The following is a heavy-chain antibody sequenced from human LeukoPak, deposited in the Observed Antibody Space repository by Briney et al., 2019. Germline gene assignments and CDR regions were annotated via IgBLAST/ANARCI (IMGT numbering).Heavy chain of an antibody. J-gene: IGHJ6*03. V-gene: IGHV3-7*01. CDR3: ARLNYDFWSGVWEGYYMDV. CDR1: GFNFGEFW. Sequence: GGSLRLSCAASGFNFGEFWMAWVRQTPGMGLEWVADIKEDGSESFYVDSVKGRFTISRDNAKNSLYLQVNSLRAEDTAVYYCARLNYDFWSGVWEGYYMDVWGKGTTVTVSS. CDR2: IKEDGSES. D-gene: IGHD3-3*01.